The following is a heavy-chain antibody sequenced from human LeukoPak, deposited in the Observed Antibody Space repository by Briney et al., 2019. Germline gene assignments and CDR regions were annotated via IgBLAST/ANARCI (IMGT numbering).Heavy chain of an antibody. CDR1: GGSFSGYY. Sequence: SETLSLTCAVYGGSFSGYYWSWIRQPPGKGLEWIGEINHSGSTNYNPSLKSRVTISVDTSKNQFSLKLSSVTAADTAVYYCASYTVTTEYYFDYWGQGTLVTVSS. CDR3: ASYTVTTEYYFDY. V-gene: IGHV4-34*01. CDR2: INHSGST. D-gene: IGHD4-17*01. J-gene: IGHJ4*02.